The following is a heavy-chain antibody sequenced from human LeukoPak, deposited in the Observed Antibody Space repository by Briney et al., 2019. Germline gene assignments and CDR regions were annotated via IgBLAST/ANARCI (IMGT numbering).Heavy chain of an antibody. Sequence: GGSLRLSCAASGFTFSSYAMSWVRQAPGKGLEWVSAISGSGGSTYYADSVKGRFTISRDNSKNTLYLQMNSLRAEDTAVYYCAEGSGYYYGMDVWGQGTTVTVSS. CDR2: ISGSGGST. J-gene: IGHJ6*02. V-gene: IGHV3-23*01. CDR1: GFTFSSYA. CDR3: AEGSGYYYGMDV.